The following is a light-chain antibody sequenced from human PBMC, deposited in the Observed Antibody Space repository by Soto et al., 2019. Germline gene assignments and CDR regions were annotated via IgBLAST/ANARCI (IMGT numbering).Light chain of an antibody. V-gene: IGLV1-40*01. CDR3: QSYDSSLSGSRV. CDR2: GNS. CDR1: SSNIGAGYD. Sequence: QSVLTQPPSVSGAPGQRVTISCTGSSSNIGAGYDVQWYQQLPGTAPKLLIYGNSNRPSGVPDRISGSKSGTSASLAITGLKAEDEADYYCQSYDSSLSGSRVFGGGTQLTVL. J-gene: IGLJ3*02.